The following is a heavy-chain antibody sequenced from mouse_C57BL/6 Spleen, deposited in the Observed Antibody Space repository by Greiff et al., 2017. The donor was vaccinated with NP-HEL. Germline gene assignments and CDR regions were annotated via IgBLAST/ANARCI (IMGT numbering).Heavy chain of an antibody. CDR2: IDPNSGGT. J-gene: IGHJ1*03. D-gene: IGHD1-1*01. Sequence: QVQLKQPGAELVKPGASVKLSCKASGYTFTSYWMHWVKQRPGRGLEWIGRIDPNSGGTKYNEKFKSKATLTVDKPSSTAYMQLSSLTSEDSAVYYCARSEHYYGSSTGYFDVWGTGTTVTVSS. CDR1: GYTFTSYW. CDR3: ARSEHYYGSSTGYFDV. V-gene: IGHV1-72*01.